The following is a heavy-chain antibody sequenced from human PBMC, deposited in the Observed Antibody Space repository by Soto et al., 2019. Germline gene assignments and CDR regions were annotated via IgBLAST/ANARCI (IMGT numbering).Heavy chain of an antibody. D-gene: IGHD6-19*01. CDR3: ARVRIAVAGTAAFDI. Sequence: GGSLRLSCAASGFTFSSYGMHWVRQAPGKGLEWVAVIWYDGSNKYYADSVKGRFTISRDNSKNTLYLQMNSLRAEDTAVYYCARVRIAVAGTAAFDIWGQGTMVTVSS. J-gene: IGHJ3*02. CDR1: GFTFSSYG. V-gene: IGHV3-33*01. CDR2: IWYDGSNK.